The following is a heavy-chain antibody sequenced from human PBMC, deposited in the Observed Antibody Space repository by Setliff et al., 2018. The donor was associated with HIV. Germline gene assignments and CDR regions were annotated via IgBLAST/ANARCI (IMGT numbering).Heavy chain of an antibody. CDR3: ARSGRPIYYYYSMDV. J-gene: IGHJ6*02. V-gene: IGHV3-66*01. Sequence: GESLRLSCAASGFSVSTKYMSWVRQAPGKGLEWVSVIYKIGSTFYADSVKGRFTISRDTSKNTLYLQMTSLRAEDTAVYYCARSGRPIYYYYSMDVWGQGTTVTVSS. CDR1: GFSVSTKY. CDR2: IYKIGST. D-gene: IGHD3-3*01.